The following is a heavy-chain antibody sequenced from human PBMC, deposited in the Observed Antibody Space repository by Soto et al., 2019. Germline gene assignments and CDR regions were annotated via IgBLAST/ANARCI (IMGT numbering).Heavy chain of an antibody. CDR2: ISSRSIYI. V-gene: IGHV3-21*01. J-gene: IGHJ6*02. Sequence: EVQLVASGGGLVKPGGSLSLSCAASGFTFNNYTMNWVRQAPGTGMEWVSYISSRSIYIYYADSVTGRFTISRDDARNSLYLQMNILRAEYTAVYYCSREEVSRTNTYHGLDVWGQGTTVTVSS. CDR1: GFTFNNYT. CDR3: SREEVSRTNTYHGLDV.